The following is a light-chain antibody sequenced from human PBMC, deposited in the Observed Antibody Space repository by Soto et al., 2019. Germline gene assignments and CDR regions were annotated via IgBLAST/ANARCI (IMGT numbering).Light chain of an antibody. CDR1: QSVVQSANNKNY. CDR2: WAS. V-gene: IGKV4-1*01. J-gene: IGKJ2*01. CDR3: QQYYSLYT. Sequence: DIVMTQSPDSLAVSLGERATIHCKSSQSVVQSANNKNYLAWYQQKPGQPPKLLIYWASTRESGVPDRFSGSGSRTDFTLTISSLQAEDVAVYYCQQYYSLYTFGQGTKLEI.